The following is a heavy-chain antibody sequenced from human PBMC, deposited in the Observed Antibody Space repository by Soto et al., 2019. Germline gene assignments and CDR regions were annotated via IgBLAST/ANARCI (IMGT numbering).Heavy chain of an antibody. J-gene: IGHJ4*02. V-gene: IGHV3-30-3*01. CDR1: GFTFSSYA. CDR2: ISYDGSNK. CDR3: ARDWYSVATISGTDY. Sequence: SGGGVVQPGRSLRLSCAASGFTFSSYAMHWVRQAPGKGLEWVAVISYDGSNKYYADSVKGRFTISRDNSKNTLYLQMNSLRAEDTAVYYCARDWYSVATISGTDYWGQGTLVTVSS. D-gene: IGHD5-12*01.